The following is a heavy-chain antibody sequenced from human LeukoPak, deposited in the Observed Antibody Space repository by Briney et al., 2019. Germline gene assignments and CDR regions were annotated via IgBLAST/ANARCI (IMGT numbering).Heavy chain of an antibody. CDR1: GSSMRSNY. CDR3: ARAVPSRPFDD. Sequence: SETLSLTCTVSGSSMRSNYWGWIRQPPGKGLEFIGHIYYTGSTNYNPSLRSRVTKSVDTSKNQFSLNLNSVTSADTAVYHCARAVPSRPFDDWGQGTLVTVSS. J-gene: IGHJ4*02. V-gene: IGHV4-59*01. D-gene: IGHD2-2*01. CDR2: IYYTGST.